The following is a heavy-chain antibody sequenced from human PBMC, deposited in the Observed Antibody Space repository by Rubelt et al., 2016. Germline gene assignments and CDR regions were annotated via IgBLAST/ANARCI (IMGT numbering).Heavy chain of an antibody. Sequence: QLQLQESGPGLVKPSEILSLTCTVSGGSISSSSYYWVWIRQPPGKRLEWIGYIYYSGSTYYNPSLKSRVSISVDTSKNQFSLKLTSLTAADTAVYYCARRIAVAGGWFDPWGQGTLVTVSS. V-gene: IGHV4-39*01. D-gene: IGHD6-13*01. J-gene: IGHJ5*02. CDR3: ARRIAVAGGWFDP. CDR1: GGSISSSSYY. CDR2: IYYSGST.